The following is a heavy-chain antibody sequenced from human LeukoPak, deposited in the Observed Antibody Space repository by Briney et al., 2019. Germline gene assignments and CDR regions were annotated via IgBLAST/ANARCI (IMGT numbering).Heavy chain of an antibody. CDR3: AKDKALAGYNWFDP. CDR2: ISGSGGST. Sequence: PGGSLRLSCAASGFTFSSYAMSWVRQAPGKWLEWVSAISGSGGSTYYADSVKGRFTISRDNSKNTLYLQMNSLRAEDTAVYYCAKDKALAGYNWFDPWGQGTLVTVSS. CDR1: GFTFSSYA. V-gene: IGHV3-23*01. J-gene: IGHJ5*02. D-gene: IGHD6-19*01.